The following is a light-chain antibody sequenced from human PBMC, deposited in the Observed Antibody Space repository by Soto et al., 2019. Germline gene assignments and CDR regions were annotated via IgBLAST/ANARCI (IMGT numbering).Light chain of an antibody. CDR3: QQSYSNRT. CDR1: QSISSY. J-gene: IGKJ1*01. Sequence: DIQMTQSPSSLSASVGDRVTITCRASQSISSYLNWYQQKPGKAPKLLIYAASSLQSGVPSRFSGSGSGTEFTLTISSLQPEDFATYYCQQSYSNRTFGQGTKVEIK. V-gene: IGKV1-39*01. CDR2: AAS.